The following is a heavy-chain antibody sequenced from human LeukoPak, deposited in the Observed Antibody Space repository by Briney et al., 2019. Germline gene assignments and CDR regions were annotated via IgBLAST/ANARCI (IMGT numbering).Heavy chain of an antibody. CDR3: AKDTTSSIAATNFDY. V-gene: IGHV3-43*02. Sequence: PGGALRLSCAASGFTFSPSWMHWVRQAPGMGLEWVSLISGDGGSTYYADSVKGRFTISRDNSKNSLYLQMNSLRTEDTPLYYCAKDTTSSIAATNFDYWGQGPLVTVSS. CDR1: GFTFSPSW. CDR2: ISGDGGST. D-gene: IGHD6-6*01. J-gene: IGHJ4*02.